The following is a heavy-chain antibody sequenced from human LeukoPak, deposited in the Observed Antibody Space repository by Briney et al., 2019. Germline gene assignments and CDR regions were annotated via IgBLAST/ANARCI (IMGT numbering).Heavy chain of an antibody. V-gene: IGHV3-7*03. CDR2: IKQDGNEK. J-gene: IGHJ4*02. CDR1: GFTFSDYW. CDR3: AREINPNHY. D-gene: IGHD1-14*01. Sequence: GGSLRLSCVVSGFTFSDYWMSWVRQAPGKGLEWVANIKQDGNEKHYVDSVKGRFTISRDNAKNSLYLQMNSLRAEDTAVYYCAREINPNHYWGQGTLVTVSS.